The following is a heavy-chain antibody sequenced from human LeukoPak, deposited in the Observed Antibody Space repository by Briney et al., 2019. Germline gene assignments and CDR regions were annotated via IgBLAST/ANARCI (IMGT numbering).Heavy chain of an antibody. CDR3: ARSRVWGDSRWAFDY. J-gene: IGHJ4*02. CDR2: VYPDDSAA. D-gene: IGHD3-16*01. CDR1: GYSFSSFW. V-gene: IGHV5-51*01. Sequence: GDSLKISCQGSGYSFSSFWVGWVRQTPEKGLEWMGVVYPDDSAARYSPFFQGQITFSADKSLDTAYLQWSSLRASDTGIYFCARSRVWGDSRWAFDYWGQGTPVTVSS.